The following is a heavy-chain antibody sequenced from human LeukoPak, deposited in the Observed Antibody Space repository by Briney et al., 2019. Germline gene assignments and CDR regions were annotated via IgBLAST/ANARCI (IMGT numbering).Heavy chain of an antibody. CDR3: ARSTFCSGGSCYPSH. V-gene: IGHV4-34*01. Sequence: SETLSLTCAVYGGSFSGYYWSWIRQPPGKGLEWIGEINHSGTTRYNPSLKSRVTISKDTSKNQFSLNLNSVTAADTAVYYCARSTFCSGGSCYPSHWGQGTLVTVSS. CDR1: GGSFSGYY. D-gene: IGHD2-15*01. CDR2: INHSGTT. J-gene: IGHJ4*02.